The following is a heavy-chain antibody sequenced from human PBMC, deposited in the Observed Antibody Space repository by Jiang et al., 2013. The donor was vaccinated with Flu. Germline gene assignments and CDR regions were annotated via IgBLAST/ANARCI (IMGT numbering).Heavy chain of an antibody. CDR2: IYYSGST. D-gene: IGHD3-3*01. CDR3: ARGLYDFWSGYPYSWFDP. Sequence: TCTVSGGSISSSSYYWGWIRQPPGKGLEWIGSIYYSGSTYYNPSLKSRVTISVDTSKNQFSLKLSSVTAADTAVYYCARGLYDFWSGYPYSWFDPWGQGTLVTVSS. CDR1: GGSISSSSYY. V-gene: IGHV4-39*01. J-gene: IGHJ5*02.